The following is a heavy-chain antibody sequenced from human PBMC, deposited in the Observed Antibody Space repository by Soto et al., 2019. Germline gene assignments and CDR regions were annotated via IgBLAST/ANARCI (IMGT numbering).Heavy chain of an antibody. V-gene: IGHV3-20*04. CDR3: ARDIRPHILQWLPHDY. CDR1: GFTFDDYG. J-gene: IGHJ4*02. CDR2: INWNGGST. Sequence: GGSLRLSCSASGFTFDDYGMSWVRQAPGKGLEWVSGINWNGGSTGYADSVKGRFTISRDNAKNSLYLQMNSLRAEDTALYYCARDIRPHILQWLPHDYWGQGTLVTVSS. D-gene: IGHD6-19*01.